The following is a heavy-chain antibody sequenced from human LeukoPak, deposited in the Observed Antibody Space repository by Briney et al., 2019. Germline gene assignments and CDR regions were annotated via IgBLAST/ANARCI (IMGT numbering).Heavy chain of an antibody. CDR1: GYSISSGYY. CDR2: IYHSGST. CDR3: ARDVVVVVADYYYMDV. J-gene: IGHJ6*03. D-gene: IGHD2-15*01. Sequence: SETLSLXCTVSGYSISSGYYWGWIRQPPGKGLEWIGSIYHSGSTYYNPSLKSRVTISVDTSKNQSSLKLSSVTAADTAVYYCARDVVVVVADYYYMDVWGKGTTVTVSS. V-gene: IGHV4-38-2*02.